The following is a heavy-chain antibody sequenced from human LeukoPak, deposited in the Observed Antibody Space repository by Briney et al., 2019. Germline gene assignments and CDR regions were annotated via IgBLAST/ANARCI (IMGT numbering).Heavy chain of an antibody. CDR1: GGSFSGYY. Sequence: PSEILSLTCAAYGGSFSGYYWSWLRQPPGKGLEWIGEINHSGSTNYNPSLKRRVTISVETSKNQFSLKLSSVTAADTAVYYCARPHIAAAGRGWFDPWGQGTLVTVSS. CDR2: INHSGST. V-gene: IGHV4-34*01. J-gene: IGHJ5*02. CDR3: ARPHIAAAGRGWFDP. D-gene: IGHD6-13*01.